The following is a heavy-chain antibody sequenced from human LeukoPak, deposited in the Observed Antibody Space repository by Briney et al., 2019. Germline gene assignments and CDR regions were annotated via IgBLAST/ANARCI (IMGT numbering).Heavy chain of an antibody. D-gene: IGHD5-12*01. Sequence: GGSLRLSCAASGFTFANAWMSWVRQAPGKGLECVGRIKSKTDGETTDYAAPVKGRFTISRDDSKNMLYLQMNSLKSEDTAVYYCTADLPPPRGYDYPFDYWGQGTLVTVSS. CDR2: IKSKTDGETT. V-gene: IGHV3-15*01. CDR3: TADLPPPRGYDYPFDY. CDR1: GFTFANAW. J-gene: IGHJ4*02.